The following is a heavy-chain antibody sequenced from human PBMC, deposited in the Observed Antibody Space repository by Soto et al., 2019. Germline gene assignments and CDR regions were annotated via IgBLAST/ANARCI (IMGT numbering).Heavy chain of an antibody. CDR2: INHSGST. J-gene: IGHJ6*02. V-gene: IGHV4-34*01. CDR3: ARYSYGYYYYYGMDV. D-gene: IGHD5-18*01. CDR1: GGSFSGYY. Sequence: QVQLQQWGAGLLKPSETLSLTCAVYGGSFSGYYWSWIRQPPGKGLEWIGEINHSGSTNYNPSLKSRVTISVDTSKNQFSRKLSSVTAADTAVYYCARYSYGYYYYYGMDVWGQGTTVTVSS.